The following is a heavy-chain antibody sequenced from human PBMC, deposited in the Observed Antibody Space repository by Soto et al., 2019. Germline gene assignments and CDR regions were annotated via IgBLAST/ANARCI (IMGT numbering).Heavy chain of an antibody. V-gene: IGHV3-30-3*01. D-gene: IGHD2-2*01. CDR2: ISYDGSNK. CDR3: AREYQLPQGYYGMDV. J-gene: IGHJ6*02. CDR1: GFTFSSYA. Sequence: SLRLSCAASGFTFSSYAMHWVRQAPGKGLEWVAVISYDGSNKYHADSVKGRSTISRDNSKNTLYLQMNSLRAEDTAVYYCAREYQLPQGYYGMDVWGQGTTVTVSS.